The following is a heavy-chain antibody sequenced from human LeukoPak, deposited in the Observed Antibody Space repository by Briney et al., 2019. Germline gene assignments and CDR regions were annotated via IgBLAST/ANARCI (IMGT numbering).Heavy chain of an antibody. Sequence: GGSLRLSCVASGSTFSNYAMSWVRQAPGKGLEWVSAITGSGTSTYYADSLKGRFTISRDNSKNTVFLQMNSLRHEDTAIYYCVIWGDYDVLTGYYVPDYWSQGTLVTVSS. D-gene: IGHD3-9*01. J-gene: IGHJ4*02. CDR2: ITGSGTST. CDR1: GSTFSNYA. V-gene: IGHV3-23*01. CDR3: VIWGDYDVLTGYYVPDY.